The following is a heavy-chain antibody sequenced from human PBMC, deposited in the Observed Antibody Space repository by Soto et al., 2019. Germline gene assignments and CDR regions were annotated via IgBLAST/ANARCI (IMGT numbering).Heavy chain of an antibody. CDR2: IIPIFGTA. Sequence: GASVKVSCKASGGAFSSYAISWVRQAPGQGLEWMGGIIPIFGTANYAQKFQGRVTITADESTSTAYMELSSLRSEDTAVYYCARRRHITMVRGDIGWYDPWGQGTLVTVSS. V-gene: IGHV1-69*13. J-gene: IGHJ5*02. CDR3: ARRRHITMVRGDIGWYDP. D-gene: IGHD3-10*01. CDR1: GGAFSSYA.